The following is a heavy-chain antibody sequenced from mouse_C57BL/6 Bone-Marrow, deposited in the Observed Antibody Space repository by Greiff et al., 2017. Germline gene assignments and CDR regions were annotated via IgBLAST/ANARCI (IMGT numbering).Heavy chain of an antibody. J-gene: IGHJ3*01. V-gene: IGHV1-59*01. CDR1: GYTFTSYW. CDR3: GREEDTFAY. Sequence: QVQLQQPGAELVRPGTSVKLSCKASGYTFTSYWMHWVKQRPGQGLEWIGVIDPSDSYTNYTRKFKGKATLAVDTSSSTAYMQLSSLTSEDSAVYYCGREEDTFAYWGQGTLVTVSA. D-gene: IGHD3-3*01. CDR2: IDPSDSYT.